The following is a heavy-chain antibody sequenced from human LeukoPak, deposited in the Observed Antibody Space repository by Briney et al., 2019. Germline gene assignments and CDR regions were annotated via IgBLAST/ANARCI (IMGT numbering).Heavy chain of an antibody. V-gene: IGHV3-23*01. CDR2: ISGSGGST. D-gene: IGHD4-17*01. J-gene: IGHJ4*02. Sequence: SGGSLRLSCAASGFTFSNFAMTWVRQAPGKGLEWVSAISGSGGSTYDADSVKGRFTISRDNSKNTLYLQMNSLRAEDTAVYYCAKCTTRNTHYPIDYWGQGTLVTVSS. CDR1: GFTFSNFA. CDR3: AKCTTRNTHYPIDY.